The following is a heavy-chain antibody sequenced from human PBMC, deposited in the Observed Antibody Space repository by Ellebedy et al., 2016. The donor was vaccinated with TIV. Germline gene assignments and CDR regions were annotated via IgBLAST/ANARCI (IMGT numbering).Heavy chain of an antibody. CDR3: ARTRGLDY. Sequence: GESLKISCTASGFTFNNNWMNWVRQAPGKGLEWVANIKEDGSDKFYVDSVRGRFTISSDNAKNSVYLQMNSLRAEDTAVYYCARTRGLDYWGQGTLVTVSS. J-gene: IGHJ4*02. D-gene: IGHD5-24*01. V-gene: IGHV3-7*03. CDR2: IKEDGSDK. CDR1: GFTFNNNW.